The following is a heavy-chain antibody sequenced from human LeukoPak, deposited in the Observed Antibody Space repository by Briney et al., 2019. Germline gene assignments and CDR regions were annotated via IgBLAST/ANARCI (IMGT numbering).Heavy chain of an antibody. CDR2: MNPNSGVT. V-gene: IGHV1-2*02. Sequence: ASVKVSCKPSGYTSTVNYLHWVRQAPGQGLEWVGWMNPNSGVTGYAQNFQGRVTMTRDTSISTAYMELSSLTSDDTAVYYCTRGAGTSWFDYWGQRSLVTFSS. J-gene: IGHJ4*02. D-gene: IGHD2-2*01. CDR1: GYTSTVNY. CDR3: TRGAGTSWFDY.